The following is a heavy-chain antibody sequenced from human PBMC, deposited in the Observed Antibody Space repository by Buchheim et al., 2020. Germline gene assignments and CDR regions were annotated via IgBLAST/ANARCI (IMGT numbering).Heavy chain of an antibody. CDR3: ARRQPSGSWFDP. V-gene: IGHV3-66*01. CDR2: IYGGGAT. CDR1: GFTVSSDS. J-gene: IGHJ5*02. D-gene: IGHD3-22*01. Sequence: EVQLVESGGGLVQPGGSLRLSCAVSGFTVSSDSMSWVRQAPGKGLEWVSAIYGGGATYYKDSVKGRFNISRDSSKNTLYLQMNRLRVEDTAMYYCARRQPSGSWFDPWGQGTL.